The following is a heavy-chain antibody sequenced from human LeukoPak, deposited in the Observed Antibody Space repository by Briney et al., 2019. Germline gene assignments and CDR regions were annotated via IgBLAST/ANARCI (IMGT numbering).Heavy chain of an antibody. V-gene: IGHV3-53*01. CDR1: GFTVSSNY. D-gene: IGHD3-22*01. J-gene: IGHJ4*02. Sequence: PGGSLRLSYAASGFTVSSNYMSWVRQAPGKGLEWVSVIYSGGSTYYADSVKGRFTISRDNSKNTLYLQMNSLRAGDTAVYYCARAYDSSSREFDYWGQGTLVAVSS. CDR2: IYSGGST. CDR3: ARAYDSSSREFDY.